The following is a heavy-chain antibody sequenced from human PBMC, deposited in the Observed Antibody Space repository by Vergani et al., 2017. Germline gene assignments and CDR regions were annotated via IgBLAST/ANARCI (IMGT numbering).Heavy chain of an antibody. J-gene: IGHJ4*02. CDR2: ISSSSSTI. D-gene: IGHD3-10*01. CDR1: GFTFSSYS. V-gene: IGHV3-48*02. Sequence: EVQLVESGGGLVQPGGSLRLSCAASGFTFSSYSMNWVRQAPGKGLEWVSYISSSSSTIYYADSVKGRFTISRYNAKNSLYLQMNSRRDEDTAVYYCARDSPHYYGSGSYYTLDYWGQGTLVTVSS. CDR3: ARDSPHYYGSGSYYTLDY.